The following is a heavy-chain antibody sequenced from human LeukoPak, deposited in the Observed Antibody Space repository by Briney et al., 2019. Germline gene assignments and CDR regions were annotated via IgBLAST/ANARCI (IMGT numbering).Heavy chain of an antibody. CDR2: VSGSGGST. J-gene: IGHJ4*02. V-gene: IGHV3-23*01. CDR1: GFTFSSYS. CDR3: AKTRARGIAAAGTDFDY. D-gene: IGHD6-13*01. Sequence: GGSLRLSCAASGFTFSSYSMSWVRQAPGKGLEWVSAVSGSGGSTYYADSVKGRFTISRDNSKNTLYLQMNSLRAEDTAVYYGAKTRARGIAAAGTDFDYWGQGTLVTVSS.